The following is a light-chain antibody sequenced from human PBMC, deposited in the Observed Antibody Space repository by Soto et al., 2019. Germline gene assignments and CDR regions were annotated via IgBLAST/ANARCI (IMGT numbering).Light chain of an antibody. CDR1: SSDVGGYNY. CDR2: AVS. J-gene: IGLJ1*01. V-gene: IGLV2-14*01. Sequence: QSALTQPASVSGSPGQSITISCTGTSSDVGGYNYVSWYQQHPGKAPKLMIYAVSNRPSGVSTRFSGSKSDNTASLTISGLQAEDEADYHCSSYTTSSTLLYVFGTGTKLTVL. CDR3: SSYTTSSTLLYV.